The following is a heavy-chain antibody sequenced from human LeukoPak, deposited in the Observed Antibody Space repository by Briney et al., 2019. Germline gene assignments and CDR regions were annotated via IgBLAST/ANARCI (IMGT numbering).Heavy chain of an antibody. J-gene: IGHJ2*01. CDR3: ARVAANHWYFDL. V-gene: IGHV1-46*01. Sequence: GASVKVSCKASGYTFTSYYMHWVRQAPGQGLEWMGIINPSGGSTSYAQKFQGRVTITRNTSISTANMELSSLRSEDTAVYYCARVAANHWYFDLWGRGTLVTVSS. CDR2: INPSGGST. CDR1: GYTFTSYY. D-gene: IGHD6-13*01.